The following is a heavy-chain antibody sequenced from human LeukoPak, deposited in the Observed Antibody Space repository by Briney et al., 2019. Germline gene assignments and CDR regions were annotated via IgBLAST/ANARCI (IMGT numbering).Heavy chain of an antibody. CDR1: GYTFTGYY. Sequence: ASVKVSCKASGYTFTGYYMHWVRQAPGQGLEWMGWINPNSGGTNYAQKFQGRVTMTRDTSISTAYMELSRLRSDDTAVYYCARWIPRGIAAAARDYFDLWGRGTLVTVSS. J-gene: IGHJ2*01. CDR3: ARWIPRGIAAAARDYFDL. D-gene: IGHD6-13*01. CDR2: INPNSGGT. V-gene: IGHV1-2*02.